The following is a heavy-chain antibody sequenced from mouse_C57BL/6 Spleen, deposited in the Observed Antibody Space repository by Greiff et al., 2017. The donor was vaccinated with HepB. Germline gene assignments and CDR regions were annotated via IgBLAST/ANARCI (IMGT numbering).Heavy chain of an antibody. CDR3: ARSIDY. Sequence: QVQLQQSGPELVKPGASVKISCKASGYSFSSSWMNWVKQRPGKGLEWIGRIYPGDGDTNYNGTFKGKATLTADKSSSTAYMQLSSLSSEDSAVYFWARSIDYWGQGTTLTVSS. V-gene: IGHV1-82*01. CDR1: GYSFSSSW. J-gene: IGHJ2*01. CDR2: IYPGDGDT.